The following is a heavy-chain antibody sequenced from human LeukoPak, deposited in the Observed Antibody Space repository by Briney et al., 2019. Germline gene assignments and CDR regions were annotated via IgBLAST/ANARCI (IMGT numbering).Heavy chain of an antibody. V-gene: IGHV4-59*02. CDR2: ISSGNT. CDR3: ARIDYGDYNFYYYYMDV. CDR1: GDSVSSYY. D-gene: IGHD4-17*01. Sequence: SETLSLTCSVSGDSVSSYYWSWIRQPPGKGLEWIGYISSGNTNYNPSLKSRVTISVDTSKNQFSLSLNSVTAADTAVYYCARIDYGDYNFYYYYMDVWGEGTTVTASS. J-gene: IGHJ6*03.